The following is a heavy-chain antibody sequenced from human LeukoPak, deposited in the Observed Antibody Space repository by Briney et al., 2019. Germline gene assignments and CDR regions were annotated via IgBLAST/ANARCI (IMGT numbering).Heavy chain of an antibody. D-gene: IGHD3-3*01. CDR3: ARDHLVLRFLEWSGFDY. V-gene: IGHV4-4*07. Sequence: SETLSLTCTVSGGSISINYWSWIRQPAGKGLEWIGRIYTSGSTNYNPSLKSRVTMSVDTSKNQFSLKLSSVTAADTAVYYCARDHLVLRFLEWSGFDYWGQGTLVTVSS. J-gene: IGHJ4*02. CDR1: GGSISINY. CDR2: IYTSGST.